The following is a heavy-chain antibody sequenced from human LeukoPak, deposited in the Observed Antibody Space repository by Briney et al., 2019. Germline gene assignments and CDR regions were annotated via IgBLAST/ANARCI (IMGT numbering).Heavy chain of an antibody. Sequence: GGSLRLSCAASGFTFSSYAMHWVRQAPGKGLEWVAVISYDGSNKYYADSVKGRFTISRDNFKNTLYLQMNSLRGEDTAVYYCARDLDENWGQGTLVTVSS. V-gene: IGHV3-30*04. J-gene: IGHJ4*02. CDR3: ARDLDEN. CDR1: GFTFSSYA. CDR2: ISYDGSNK.